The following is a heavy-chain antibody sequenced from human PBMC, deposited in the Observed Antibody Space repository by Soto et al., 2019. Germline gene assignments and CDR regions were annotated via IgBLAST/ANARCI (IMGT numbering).Heavy chain of an antibody. CDR1: GFSLSTSGVG. CDR3: AHKVLRYLSIAARPWSAYFDY. D-gene: IGHD6-6*01. V-gene: IGHV2-5*02. Sequence: SGPTLVNPTQTLTLTCTFSGFSLSTSGVGVGWIRQPPGKALEWLALIYWDDDKRYSPSLKSRLTITKDTSKNQVVLTMTNMDPVDTATYYCAHKVLRYLSIAARPWSAYFDYWGQGTLVIVSS. J-gene: IGHJ4*02. CDR2: IYWDDDK.